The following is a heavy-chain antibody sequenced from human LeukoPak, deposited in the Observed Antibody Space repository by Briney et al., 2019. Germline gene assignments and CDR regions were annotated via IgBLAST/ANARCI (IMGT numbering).Heavy chain of an antibody. CDR3: AREDYGDYDRPFEY. Sequence: GGSLRLSCAASGFTFSSYAMQWVRQAPGKGLEWVAVISYDGSNKYYTDSVKGRFTISRDNSKNTRYLQMNSLRAEDTAVYYCAREDYGDYDRPFEYWGQGTLVTVSS. J-gene: IGHJ4*02. CDR2: ISYDGSNK. CDR1: GFTFSSYA. D-gene: IGHD4-17*01. V-gene: IGHV3-30*04.